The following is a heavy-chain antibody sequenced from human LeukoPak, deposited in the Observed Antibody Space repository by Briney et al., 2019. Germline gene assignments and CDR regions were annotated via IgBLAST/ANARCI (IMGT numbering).Heavy chain of an antibody. V-gene: IGHV4-34*01. CDR3: ARVGGDYYDSSGYTLY. D-gene: IGHD3-22*01. CDR2: INHSGST. J-gene: IGHJ4*02. Sequence: SETLSLTCAAYGGSFSGYYWSWIRQPPGKGLEWIGEINHSGSTNYNPSLKSRVTISVDTSKNQFSLKLSSVTAADTAVYYCARVGGDYYDSSGYTLYWGQGTLVTVSS. CDR1: GGSFSGYY.